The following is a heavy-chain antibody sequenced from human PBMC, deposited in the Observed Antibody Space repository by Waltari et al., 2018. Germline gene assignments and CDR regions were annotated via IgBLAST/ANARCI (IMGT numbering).Heavy chain of an antibody. J-gene: IGHJ4*02. CDR1: GFRFSRFA. CDR3: ASGLRTVRGIMNIGFDY. V-gene: IGHV3-30*03. D-gene: IGHD3-16*01. CDR2: ISYDGSHE. Sequence: QVQLVESGGGVVQPGGSLRLSCAASGFRFSRFALHWVRQTPDKGQEWAAFISYDGSHEYYGDAVKGRFTISRDNSNNILYLQINNLRPDDTAVYYCASGLRTVRGIMNIGFDYWGQGALVTVSS.